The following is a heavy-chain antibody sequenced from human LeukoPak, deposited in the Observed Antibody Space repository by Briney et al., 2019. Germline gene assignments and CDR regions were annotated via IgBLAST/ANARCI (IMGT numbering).Heavy chain of an antibody. CDR2: IYTSGST. CDR3: ARDSGYSYGYYYYYGMDV. Sequence: SQTLSLTCTVSGGSISSGSYYWSWIRQPAGKGLEWIGCIYTSGSTNYNPSLKSRVTISVDTSKNQFSLKLSSVTAADTAVYYCARDSGYSYGYYYYYGMDVWGQGTTVTVSS. CDR1: GGSISSGSYY. D-gene: IGHD5-18*01. V-gene: IGHV4-61*02. J-gene: IGHJ6*02.